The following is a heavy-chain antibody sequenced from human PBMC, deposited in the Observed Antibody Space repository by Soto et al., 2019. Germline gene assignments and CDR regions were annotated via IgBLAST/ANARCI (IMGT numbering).Heavy chain of an antibody. CDR3: ARYYCGTSCYYFEH. J-gene: IGHJ4*02. CDR2: IHSSGSA. V-gene: IGHV4-59*08. Sequence: SETLSLTCTVSGGSINSYYWSWIRQPPGKGLEWIGYIHSSGSANYNPSLKSRVTMSVDTSKNQFSLEVHSVTAADTAVYYCARYYCGTSCYYFEHWGQGTLVTVSS. CDR1: GGSINSYY. D-gene: IGHD2-2*01.